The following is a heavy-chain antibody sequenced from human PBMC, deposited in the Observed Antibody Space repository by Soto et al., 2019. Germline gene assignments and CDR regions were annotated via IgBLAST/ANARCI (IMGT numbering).Heavy chain of an antibody. CDR1: GGSISSGDYY. V-gene: IGHV4-30-4*01. CDR3: ARGFMTMVRGAPLDYGMDV. J-gene: IGHJ6*02. Sequence: QVQLQESGPGLVKPSQTLSLTCTVSGGSISSGDYYWSWIRQPPGKGLEWIGYIYYSGSTYYNPSLKSRVTISVDTSKNQCSLKLSSVTAADTAVYYCARGFMTMVRGAPLDYGMDVWGQGTTVTVSS. D-gene: IGHD3-10*01. CDR2: IYYSGST.